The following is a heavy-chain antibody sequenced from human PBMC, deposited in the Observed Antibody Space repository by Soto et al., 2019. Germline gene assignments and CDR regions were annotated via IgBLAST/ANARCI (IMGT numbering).Heavy chain of an antibody. Sequence: GGSLRLSCAASGFTFSSYAMHWVRQAPGKGLEWVAVISYDVSNKYYADSVKGRFTISRDNSKNTLYLQMNSLRAEDTAVYYCAGSITMVRGVINYYYYGMDVWGQGTRVTVSS. CDR3: AGSITMVRGVINYYYYGMDV. J-gene: IGHJ6*02. D-gene: IGHD3-10*01. CDR2: ISYDVSNK. V-gene: IGHV3-30-3*01. CDR1: GFTFSSYA.